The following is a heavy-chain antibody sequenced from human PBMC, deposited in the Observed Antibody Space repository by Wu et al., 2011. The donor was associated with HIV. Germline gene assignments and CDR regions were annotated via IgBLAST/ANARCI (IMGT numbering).Heavy chain of an antibody. CDR3: ARVWIPLAGPYFDY. J-gene: IGHJ4*02. D-gene: IGHD6-19*01. CDR2: TIPLFGTT. CDR1: GGNFNSHV. V-gene: IGHV1-69*05. Sequence: QVQLEQSGAEVKKPGSSVKVSCKASGGNFNSHVINWVRQAPGQGLEWMGGTIPLFGTTNYAQKFQGRVTITTDASTRTVYMELSSLRSEDTALYYCARVWIPLAGPYFDYWGQGTLVTVSS.